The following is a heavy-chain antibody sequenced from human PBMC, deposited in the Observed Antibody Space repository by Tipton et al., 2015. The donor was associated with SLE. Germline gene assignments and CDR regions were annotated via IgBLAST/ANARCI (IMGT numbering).Heavy chain of an antibody. J-gene: IGHJ5*02. Sequence: SLRLSCSVSGGSVNSNTYYWSWIRQSPGKGLEWVSTISGNGGLTFYADSVKGRFTISRDNSKNTLALQIKSLKAGDTAGYYCAKGPQDCDFLAGESYIGRLFGPWGQGTLGTVSS. D-gene: IGHD3-9*01. CDR2: ISGNGGLT. CDR3: AKGPQDCDFLAGESYIGRLFGP. V-gene: IGHV3-23*01. CDR1: GGSVNSNTYY.